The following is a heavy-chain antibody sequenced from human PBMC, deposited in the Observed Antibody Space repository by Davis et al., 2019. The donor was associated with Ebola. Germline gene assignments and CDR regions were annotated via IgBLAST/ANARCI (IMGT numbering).Heavy chain of an antibody. J-gene: IGHJ4*02. V-gene: IGHV3-74*01. Sequence: GESLKISCAASGFSFSSYWMYWVRQAPGKGLEWVSRIINDGSSTNYADSVKGRFTISRDNAKNSLYLQMNSLRAEDTAVYYCARDQYGDDAFDYWGQGTLVTVSS. CDR3: ARDQYGDDAFDY. CDR1: GFSFSSYW. D-gene: IGHD4-17*01. CDR2: IINDGSST.